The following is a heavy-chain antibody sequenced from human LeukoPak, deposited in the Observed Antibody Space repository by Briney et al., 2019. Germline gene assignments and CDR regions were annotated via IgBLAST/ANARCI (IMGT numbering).Heavy chain of an antibody. CDR1: GGTFSSYA. CDR3: ARDGDYYDGLDY. CDR2: IIPILGIA. V-gene: IGHV1-69*04. J-gene: IGHJ4*02. Sequence: SVKVSCKASGGTFSSYAISWVRQAPGQGLEWMGRIIPILGIANYAQKFQGRVTITADKSTSTAYMELSSLRSEDTAVYYCARDGDYYDGLDYWGQGTLVTVSS. D-gene: IGHD3-22*01.